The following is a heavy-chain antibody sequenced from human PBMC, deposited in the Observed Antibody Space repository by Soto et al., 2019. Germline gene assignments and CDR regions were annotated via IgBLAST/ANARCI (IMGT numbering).Heavy chain of an antibody. CDR2: INHSGST. V-gene: IGHV4-34*01. D-gene: IGHD6-13*01. CDR1: GGSISSYY. J-gene: IGHJ4*02. CDR3: ALLVLSYSSSWIDY. Sequence: PSETLSLTCTVSGGSISSYYWSWIRQPPGKGLEWIGEINHSGSTNYNPSLKSRVTISVDTSKNQFSLKLSSVTAADTAVYYCALLVLSYSSSWIDYWGQGTLVTVSS.